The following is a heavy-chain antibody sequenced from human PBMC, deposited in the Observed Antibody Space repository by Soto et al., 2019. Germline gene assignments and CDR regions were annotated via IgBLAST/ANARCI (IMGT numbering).Heavy chain of an antibody. V-gene: IGHV4-59*01. CDR2: IYYSGST. CDR1: GGCISSYY. J-gene: IGHJ4*02. Sequence: LSLTCTVSGGCISSYYCSWNRQPPGKGLEWIGYIYYSGSTSYNPSLKSRVTMTVDTSKNQFSLKLYSVTAADTAVYYCARGDYYGRSDYWGPGTLVTVSS. D-gene: IGHD3-10*01. CDR3: ARGDYYGRSDY.